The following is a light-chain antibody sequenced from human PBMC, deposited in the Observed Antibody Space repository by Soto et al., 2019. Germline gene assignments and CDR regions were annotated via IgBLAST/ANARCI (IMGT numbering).Light chain of an antibody. CDR2: EAT. CDR3: CSYSTTTSMI. J-gene: IGLJ2*01. CDR1: SSDVGNSNL. Sequence: QAASVSGSPGQSITISCTGTSSDVGNSNLVSWYQHHPDKPPKLVIYEATKRPSGVSSRFSGSKSGNTASLTISGLQAEDEADYYCCSYSTTTSMIFGGGTKLTVL. V-gene: IGLV2-23*01.